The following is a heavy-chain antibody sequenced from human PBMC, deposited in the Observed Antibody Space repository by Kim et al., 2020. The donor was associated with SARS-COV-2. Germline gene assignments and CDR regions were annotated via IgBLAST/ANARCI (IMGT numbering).Heavy chain of an antibody. CDR3: AKSRGGLYMDV. J-gene: IGHJ6*02. Sequence: GGSLRLSCAASGFSFSSYDMTWVRQAPGRGLEWVSSILASGGRTYYADSVKGQFAISRDNSNNILYLQMTNLRAEDTAVYYCAKSRGGLYMDVWGQGTT. CDR2: ILASGGRT. D-gene: IGHD3-10*01. CDR1: GFSFSSYD. V-gene: IGHV3-23*01.